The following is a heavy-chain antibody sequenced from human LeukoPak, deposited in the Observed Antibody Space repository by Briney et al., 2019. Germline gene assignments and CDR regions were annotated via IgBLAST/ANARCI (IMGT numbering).Heavy chain of an antibody. J-gene: IGHJ6*03. Sequence: SEALSLTCTVSGGSISSYYWSWIRQPPGKGLEWIGDIYYSGSTNYNPSLKSRVTISVDTSKNQFSLKLSSVTAADTAVYYCTRGSIAYYYMDVWGKGTTVTISS. CDR3: TRGSIAYYYMDV. V-gene: IGHV4-59*01. CDR2: IYYSGST. D-gene: IGHD3-22*01. CDR1: GGSISSYY.